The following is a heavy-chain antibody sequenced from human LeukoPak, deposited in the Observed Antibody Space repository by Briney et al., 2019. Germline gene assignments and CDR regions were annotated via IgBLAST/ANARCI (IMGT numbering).Heavy chain of an antibody. D-gene: IGHD5-12*01. CDR2: INPNSGGT. Sequence: ASVKVSCKASGYTFTGYYIHWVRQAPGQGLEWMGWINPNSGGTDYAQKCQGRVTMTRDTSISTAYMELSRLRSDDTAVYYCASRKQDSGYDSFDYWGQGTLVTVSS. CDR3: ASRKQDSGYDSFDY. J-gene: IGHJ4*02. CDR1: GYTFTGYY. V-gene: IGHV1-2*02.